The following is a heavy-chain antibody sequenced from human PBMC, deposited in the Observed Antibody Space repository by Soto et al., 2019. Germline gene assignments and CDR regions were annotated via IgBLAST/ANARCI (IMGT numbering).Heavy chain of an antibody. J-gene: IGHJ6*02. Sequence: PSETLSLTCAVNGGSFSGYYWSWIRQLPGKGLEWFGEINHSGSTNYNPSLKNRVTISVDTSKNQFSLKLSSVTAADTSVYYCAVIAARPRYYYYGMYVWGQGTTVTVSS. CDR3: AVIAARPRYYYYGMYV. CDR1: GGSFSGYY. CDR2: INHSGST. D-gene: IGHD6-6*01. V-gene: IGHV4-34*01.